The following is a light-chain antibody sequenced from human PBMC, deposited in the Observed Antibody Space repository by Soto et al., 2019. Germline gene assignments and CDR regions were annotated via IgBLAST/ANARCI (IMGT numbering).Light chain of an antibody. CDR2: ATS. CDR1: TGAVTSGHY. CDR3: LLPFRGAWG. J-gene: IGLJ3*02. V-gene: IGLV7-46*01. Sequence: QAVVTQEPSLTVSPGGTVTLTCGSSTGAVTSGHYPYWFQQKPGQAPRTLIYATSNKHSCTLARFSGPLLGGKPALTLSGAELKERADFSCLLPFRGAWGFGGGTKLTVL.